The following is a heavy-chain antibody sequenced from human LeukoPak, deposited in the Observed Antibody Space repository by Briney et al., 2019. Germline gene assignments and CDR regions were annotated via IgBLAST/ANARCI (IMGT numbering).Heavy chain of an antibody. J-gene: IGHJ4*02. CDR1: GFTFSSYA. CDR3: AKEASVTYREDFDS. D-gene: IGHD3-16*01. Sequence: PGGSLRLSCAASGFTFSSYAMSWVRQAPGKGLEWVAVVSSDGGTTYYADSVKGRFTISRDNSKNTLSPQMYSLRAEDTAVYYCAKEASVTYREDFDSWGQGTLVTVSS. V-gene: IGHV3-30*18. CDR2: VSSDGGTT.